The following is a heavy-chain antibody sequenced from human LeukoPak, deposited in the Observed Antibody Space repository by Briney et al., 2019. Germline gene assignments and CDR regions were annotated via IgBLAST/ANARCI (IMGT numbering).Heavy chain of an antibody. V-gene: IGHV3-20*04. D-gene: IGHD6-13*01. CDR2: INWNGGST. CDR3: ARDLSSWYRSWFDP. CDR1: GFTFDDYG. Sequence: GGSLRLSCVASGFTFDDYGMSWVRQAPGKGLEWVSGINWNGGSTGYADSVKGRFTISRDNAKNSLYLQMNSLRAEDTALYYCARDLSSWYRSWFDPWGQGTLVTVSS. J-gene: IGHJ5*02.